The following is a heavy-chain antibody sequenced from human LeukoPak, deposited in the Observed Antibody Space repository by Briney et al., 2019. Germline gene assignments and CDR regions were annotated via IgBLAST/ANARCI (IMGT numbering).Heavy chain of an antibody. V-gene: IGHV3-48*03. Sequence: GGSLRLSCAASGFTFNAYHMNWVRQAPGKGLEWLSYISSGSSTRYYADSAKGRFTVSRDNAKKTVYLQLDSLRGEDTAVYYCARDGGSIVVQPGDYWGQGTLVVVPS. CDR1: GFTFNAYH. CDR2: ISSGSSTR. J-gene: IGHJ4*02. CDR3: ARDGGSIVVQPGDY. D-gene: IGHD2-15*01.